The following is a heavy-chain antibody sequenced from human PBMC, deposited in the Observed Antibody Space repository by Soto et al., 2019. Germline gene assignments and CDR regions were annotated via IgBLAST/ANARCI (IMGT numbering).Heavy chain of an antibody. CDR3: TRNGDYVWGMDV. J-gene: IGHJ6*02. CDR1: EFTFSDSG. D-gene: IGHD4-17*01. Sequence: EVQLVESGGGLVQPGGSLKLSCAASEFTFSDSGMHWVRQASGKGLEWVGRIRTKANSYATDYAASVKGRFTISRDDSKYTTYLQMNSLKTEDTAVYYCTRNGDYVWGMDVWGQGTTVTVSS. CDR2: IRTKANSYAT. V-gene: IGHV3-73*02.